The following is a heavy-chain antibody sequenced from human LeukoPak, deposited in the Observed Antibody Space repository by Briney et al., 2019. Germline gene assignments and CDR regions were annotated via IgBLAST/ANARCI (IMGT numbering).Heavy chain of an antibody. CDR2: FDPEDGET. CDR1: GYTLTELS. V-gene: IGHV1-24*01. J-gene: IGHJ5*02. CDR3: TKASLAFGTKYFDP. D-gene: IGHD3-10*01. Sequence: ASVRVSCKVSGYTLTELSIHWVRQAPGKGLQWMGRFDPEDGETIYAQKFQGRVTMTEDTSTDTAYMELRSLRSDDTAVYYCTKASLAFGTKYFDPWGQGTLVTVSS.